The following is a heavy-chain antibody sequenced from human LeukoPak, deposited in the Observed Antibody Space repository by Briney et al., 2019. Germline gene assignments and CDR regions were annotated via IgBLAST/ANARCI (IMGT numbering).Heavy chain of an antibody. J-gene: IGHJ4*02. CDR1: GYTFTGYY. Sequence: ASVKVSCKASGYTFTGYYMHWVRQAPGQGLEWMGRINPNSGGTNYAQKFQGRVTMTRDTSISTAYMELSRLRSDDTAVYYCARDQSACGGASYRFDYWGQGTLVTVSS. V-gene: IGHV1-2*06. D-gene: IGHD2-21*02. CDR3: ARDQSACGGASYRFDY. CDR2: INPNSGGT.